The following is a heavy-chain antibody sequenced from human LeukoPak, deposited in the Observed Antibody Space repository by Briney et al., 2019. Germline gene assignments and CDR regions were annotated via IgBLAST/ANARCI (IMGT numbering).Heavy chain of an antibody. V-gene: IGHV3-23*01. CDR2: ISGSGVST. J-gene: IGHJ3*02. D-gene: IGHD4-17*01. CDR3: AKDRSDYGGYPPGAFDI. CDR1: GFTFSSYA. Sequence: GGSLRLSCAASGFTFSSYAMSWVRQAAGKGLEWVSAISGSGVSTYYADSVKGRFTVSGDNSKNTLYLQINSLRAEDTAVYYCAKDRSDYGGYPPGAFDIWGQGTMVTVSS.